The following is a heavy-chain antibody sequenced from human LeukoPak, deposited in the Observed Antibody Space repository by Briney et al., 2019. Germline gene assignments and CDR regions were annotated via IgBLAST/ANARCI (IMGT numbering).Heavy chain of an antibody. CDR2: INPSGGST. CDR1: GYTFTSYY. CDR3: ARGEWELRVDY. D-gene: IGHD1-26*01. J-gene: IGHJ4*02. V-gene: IGHV1-46*01. Sequence: ASVKVSCKASGYTFTSYYMHRVRQAPGQGLEWMGIINPSGGSTRYAQKFQGRVTMTRDTSTSTVYMELSSLRSEDTAVYYCARGEWELRVDYWGQGTLVTVSS.